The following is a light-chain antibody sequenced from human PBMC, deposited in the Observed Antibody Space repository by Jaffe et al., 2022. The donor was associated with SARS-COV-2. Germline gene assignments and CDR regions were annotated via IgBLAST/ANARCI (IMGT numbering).Light chain of an antibody. CDR3: QVWDRSTV. CDR2: GDN. J-gene: IGLJ2*01. CDR1: NIGRKK. Sequence: SYELTQPLSVSVALGQTASISCGGDNIGRKKVHWYQQKPDQAPVVVIYGDNNRPSGIPERFSGSNSGNTATLTISRAQAGDEADYYCQVWDRSTVFGGGTKLTVL. V-gene: IGLV3-9*01.